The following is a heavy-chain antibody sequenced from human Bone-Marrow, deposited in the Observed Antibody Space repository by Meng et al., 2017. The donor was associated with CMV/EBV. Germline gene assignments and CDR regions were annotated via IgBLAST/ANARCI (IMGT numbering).Heavy chain of an antibody. CDR2: IIPIFGTA. V-gene: IGHV1-69*05. D-gene: IGHD1-26*01. Sequence: SAKASGGTDRSDAVSWVRQARGQGLEWMGGIIPIFGTATYAQKFRGRVTITTDESTSTAYTELSSLRSEDTAVYYCARGNLWEFDYWGQGTLVTVSS. CDR1: GGTDRSDA. CDR3: ARGNLWEFDY. J-gene: IGHJ4*02.